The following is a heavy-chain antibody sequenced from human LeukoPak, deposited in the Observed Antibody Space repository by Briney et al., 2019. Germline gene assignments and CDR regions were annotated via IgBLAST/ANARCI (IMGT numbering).Heavy chain of an antibody. CDR1: GFTVSSNS. V-gene: IGHV3-53*01. Sequence: PGGSLRLSCTVSGFTVSSNSMSWVRQAPGKGLEWVSFIYSDNTHYSDSVKGRFTISRDNSKNTLYLQINSLRAEDTAVYYCARVPKAAGDGSCDYWGQGTLVTVSS. CDR3: ARVPKAAGDGSCDY. J-gene: IGHJ4*02. D-gene: IGHD6-13*01. CDR2: IYSDNT.